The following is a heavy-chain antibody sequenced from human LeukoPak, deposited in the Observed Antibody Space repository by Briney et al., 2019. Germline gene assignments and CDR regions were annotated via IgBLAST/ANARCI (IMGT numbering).Heavy chain of an antibody. D-gene: IGHD3-16*01. Sequence: GGSLRLSCAASGFIFTNYFMSWVRQAPGKGLEWVASIKHDGSEKYYVDSVRGRFTISRDNAKNSLYLQMSNLRAEDTAVYFCARGGGLDVWGQGATVTVSS. J-gene: IGHJ6*02. CDR2: IKHDGSEK. V-gene: IGHV3-7*03. CDR1: GFIFTNYF. CDR3: ARGGGLDV.